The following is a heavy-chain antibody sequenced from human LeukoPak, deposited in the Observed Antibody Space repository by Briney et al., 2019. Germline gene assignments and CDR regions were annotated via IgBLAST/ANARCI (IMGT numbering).Heavy chain of an antibody. D-gene: IGHD3-10*01. Sequence: GGSLRLSCAASGFTFSSYAMHWVRQAPGKGLEYVSAISSNGGSTYYANSVKGRFTISRDNSKNTLYLQMGSLRAEDMAVYYCARGYYYGPGSYYNALGNYYYYMDVWGKGTTVTISS. CDR2: ISSNGGST. V-gene: IGHV3-64*01. CDR3: ARGYYYGPGSYYNALGNYYYYMDV. J-gene: IGHJ6*03. CDR1: GFTFSSYA.